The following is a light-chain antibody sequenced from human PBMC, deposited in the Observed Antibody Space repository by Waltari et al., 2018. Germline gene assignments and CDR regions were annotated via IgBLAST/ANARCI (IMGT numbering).Light chain of an antibody. CDR1: SSAVGNHYL. CDR2: EVT. V-gene: IGLV2-23*02. J-gene: IGLJ1*01. Sequence: QSGLTQPASVSGSPGPSITMSCTGTSSAVGNHYLVSWYQQYPGKPPKLMVYEVTRRSSGVSDRFSGSKSGNTASLTIYGLQSEDEADYYCCSYAGLGIYVFGTGTKVTVL. CDR3: CSYAGLGIYV.